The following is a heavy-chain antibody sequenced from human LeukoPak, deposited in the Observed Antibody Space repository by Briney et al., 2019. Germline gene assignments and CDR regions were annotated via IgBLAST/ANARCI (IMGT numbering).Heavy chain of an antibody. CDR1: GGSFSGYY. J-gene: IGHJ4*02. D-gene: IGHD4-17*01. CDR2: INHSGST. Sequence: SETLSLTCAVYGGSFSGYYWSWIRQPPGKGLEWIGEINHSGSTNYNPSLKSRVTISVDTSKDQFSLKLSSVTAADTAVYYCALTGYGDLRGRIDYWGQGTLVTVSS. CDR3: ALTGYGDLRGRIDY. V-gene: IGHV4-34*01.